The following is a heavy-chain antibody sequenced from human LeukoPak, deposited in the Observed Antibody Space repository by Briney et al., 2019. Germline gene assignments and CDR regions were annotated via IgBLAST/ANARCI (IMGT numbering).Heavy chain of an antibody. CDR1: GGSISSGSYY. V-gene: IGHV4-61*02. J-gene: IGHJ4*02. Sequence: SQTLSLTCTVSGGSISSGSYYWSWIRQPAGKGLEWIGRIYTSGSTNYNPSLKSRVTISVDTSKNQFSLKLSSVTAADTAVYYCAREGARVVPAASPFDYWGQGTLVTVSS. D-gene: IGHD2-2*01. CDR2: IYTSGST. CDR3: AREGARVVPAASPFDY.